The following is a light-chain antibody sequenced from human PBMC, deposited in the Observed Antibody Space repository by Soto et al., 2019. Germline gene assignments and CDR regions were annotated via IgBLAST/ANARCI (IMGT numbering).Light chain of an antibody. J-gene: IGKJ3*01. V-gene: IGKV1-9*01. CDR3: QQSYSTPFT. CDR2: SAS. CDR1: QGINTD. Sequence: DILLTQSPSSLSASVGDRVNITCRASQGINTDLAWYQQKPGKAPKSLIYSASSLQRGVPSRFSGSGSGTEFTLTVSSLQPEDFATYYCQQSYSTPFTFGPGTKVDIK.